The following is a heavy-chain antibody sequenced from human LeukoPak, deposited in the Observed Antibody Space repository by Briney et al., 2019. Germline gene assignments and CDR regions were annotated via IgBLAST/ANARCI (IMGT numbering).Heavy chain of an antibody. CDR2: INHSGST. Sequence: SETLSLTCAVYGGSFSGYSWSWIRQPPGKGLEWIGYINHSGSTYYNPSLKSRVTISVDRSKNQFSLKLSSVTAADTAVYYCARYSSSSQRFDYWGQGTLVTVSS. CDR3: ARYSSSSQRFDY. J-gene: IGHJ4*02. D-gene: IGHD6-6*01. V-gene: IGHV4-30-2*01. CDR1: GGSFSGYS.